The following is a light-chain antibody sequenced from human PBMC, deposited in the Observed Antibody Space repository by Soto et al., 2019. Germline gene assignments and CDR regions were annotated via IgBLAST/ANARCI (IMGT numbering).Light chain of an antibody. CDR2: GAS. CDR1: QSVSSSY. V-gene: IGKV3-20*01. Sequence: EIVLTQSPGTLSLSPGERATLSCRASQSVSSSYLAWYQQKPGQAPRLLIYGASSRATGIPDRFSGSGSGTDFTLTISSLQSEDFAVYYCQQYNLWPLTFGGGTKVDIK. CDR3: QQYNLWPLT. J-gene: IGKJ4*01.